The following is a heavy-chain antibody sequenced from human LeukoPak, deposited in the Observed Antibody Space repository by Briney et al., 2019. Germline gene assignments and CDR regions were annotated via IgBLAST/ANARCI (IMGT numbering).Heavy chain of an antibody. V-gene: IGHV3-21*06. CDR3: ARGHYDILTASYKWAPDY. J-gene: IGHJ4*02. D-gene: IGHD3-9*01. CDR2: ITSGGTYT. Sequence: GGSLRLSCAASGFTFSTYNMNWVRQAPGKGLEWVSSITSGGTYTYYADSVKGRFTTSRDNAKNSLSLQLSSLRAEDTAVYYCARGHYDILTASYKWAPDYWGQGILVTVSS. CDR1: GFTFSTYN.